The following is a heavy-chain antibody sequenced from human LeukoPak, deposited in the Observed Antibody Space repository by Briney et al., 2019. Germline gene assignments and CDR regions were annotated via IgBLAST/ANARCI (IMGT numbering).Heavy chain of an antibody. CDR1: GYSISSGYY. D-gene: IGHD6-13*01. CDR2: IYHSGST. Sequence: PSETLSLTCTVSGYSISSGYYWGWIRQPPGKGLEWIGSIYHSGSTYYNPSLKSRVTISVDTSKNQFSLKLSSVTAADTAVYYCASRVAAAGASDYWGQGTLVTVSS. CDR3: ASRVAAAGASDY. J-gene: IGHJ4*02. V-gene: IGHV4-38-2*02.